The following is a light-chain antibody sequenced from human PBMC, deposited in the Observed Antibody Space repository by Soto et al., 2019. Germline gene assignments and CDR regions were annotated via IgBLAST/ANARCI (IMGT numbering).Light chain of an antibody. CDR2: AVS. Sequence: QSVLTQPASVSGSPGQSITISCTGTSSDVGGYDSVSWYQQHPGKAPKLMIYAVSNRPSGVSNRFSGSKSGNTASLTISGLQAEDEGDYYCSSYTSSSTHVVFGGGTKVTVL. J-gene: IGLJ2*01. CDR1: SSDVGGYDS. V-gene: IGLV2-14*03. CDR3: SSYTSSSTHVV.